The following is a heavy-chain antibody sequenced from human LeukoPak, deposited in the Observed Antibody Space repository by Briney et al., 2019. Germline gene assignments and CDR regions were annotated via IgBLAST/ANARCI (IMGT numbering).Heavy chain of an antibody. D-gene: IGHD3-10*01. CDR1: GGSISSTNW. CDR3: FGERGAFLPFGY. J-gene: IGHJ4*02. V-gene: IGHV4-4*02. Sequence: SGTLSVTCGVSGGSISSTNWWSWVRQPPGQGLEWIGEISLTGETNYNPSLNGRVTMSLDKSRNQLSLNLTSVTAADTAIYYWFGERGAFLPFGYWGQGTLVIVSS. CDR2: ISLTGET.